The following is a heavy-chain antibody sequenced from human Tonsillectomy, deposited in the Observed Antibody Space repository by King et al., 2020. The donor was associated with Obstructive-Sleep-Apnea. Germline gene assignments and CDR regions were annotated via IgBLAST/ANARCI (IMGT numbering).Heavy chain of an antibody. CDR1: GFTFDDYA. Sequence: VQLVESGGGLVQPGRSLRLSCAASGFTFDDYAMHWVRQAPGKGLEWVSGISWNSGSIGYADFVKGRFTISRSNAKNSLYLQMNSLRAEDTALYYCAKDATGYSSSWPNWFDPWGQGTLVTVSS. J-gene: IGHJ5*02. CDR2: ISWNSGSI. CDR3: AKDATGYSSSWPNWFDP. V-gene: IGHV3-9*01. D-gene: IGHD6-13*01.